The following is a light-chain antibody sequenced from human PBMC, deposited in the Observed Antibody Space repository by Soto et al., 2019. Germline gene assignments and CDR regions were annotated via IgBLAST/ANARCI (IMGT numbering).Light chain of an antibody. Sequence: DMQMTQFPSSPSSSFEARVIITCRASQSISNHLNWYQQKPGKAPKPLIYAASSLQSGVPSRFSGSGSGTDFTLTISSLQPEDFATYDCQQSYSTSWTFGQGTQVDIK. V-gene: IGKV1-39*01. CDR3: QQSYSTSWT. CDR2: AAS. CDR1: QSISNH. J-gene: IGKJ1*01.